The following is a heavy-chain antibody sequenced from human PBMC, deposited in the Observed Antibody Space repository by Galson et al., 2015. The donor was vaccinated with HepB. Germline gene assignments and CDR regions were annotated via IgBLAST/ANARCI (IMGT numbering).Heavy chain of an antibody. CDR3: ACSRDSYYYDDSGFYSPFDF. CDR2: FDPEDGDK. Sequence: SVKVSCKVSGYTLSESSIHWVRQAPGKGLEWLGSFDPEDGDKVHPQGLQGRVTVTVNTSTDTAYMELSSLRSEDTAVYYCACSRDSYYYDDSGFYSPFDFWGQGTLVTVSS. CDR1: GYTLSESS. V-gene: IGHV1-24*01. D-gene: IGHD3-22*01. J-gene: IGHJ4*02.